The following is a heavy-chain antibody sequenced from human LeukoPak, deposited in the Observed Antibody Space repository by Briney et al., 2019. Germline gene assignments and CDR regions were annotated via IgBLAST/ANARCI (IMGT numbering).Heavy chain of an antibody. Sequence: GGSLRLSCAASGFTFDDYAMHWVRQAPGKGLEWVSSISWNSNSIGYADSVKDRFTISRDNAKNSLYLQMTSLRPEDTALYYCAKDPATGDEGIFDYWGQGILVTVSS. CDR3: AKDPATGDEGIFDY. CDR1: GFTFDDYA. CDR2: ISWNSNSI. D-gene: IGHD2-21*02. V-gene: IGHV3-9*01. J-gene: IGHJ4*02.